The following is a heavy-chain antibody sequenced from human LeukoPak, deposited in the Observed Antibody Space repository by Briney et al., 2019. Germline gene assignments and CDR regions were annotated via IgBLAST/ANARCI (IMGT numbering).Heavy chain of an antibody. D-gene: IGHD6-19*01. CDR3: TRVYSSGWPFDY. CDR1: GYSITSGYH. V-gene: IGHV4-38-2*01. J-gene: IGHJ4*02. Sequence: SETLSLTCAVSGYSITSGYHWGWIRQAPGKGLEWIGSMYHGGDTYDNPSLKSRVTLSVDTSKNQFSLNLRSVTAADTAVCYCTRVYSSGWPFDYWGQGTLVTVAS. CDR2: MYHGGDT.